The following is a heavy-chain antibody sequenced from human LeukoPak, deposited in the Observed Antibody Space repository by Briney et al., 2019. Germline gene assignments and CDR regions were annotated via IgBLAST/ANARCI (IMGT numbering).Heavy chain of an antibody. Sequence: ASVKVSCKTSGYTFTSYYIHWVRQAPGQGLEWMGWIDPNSGGTNYAQKFQGRVTMTRDTSISTAYMELSRLTSADTAVYRCATPSSSSWYGFDPWGQGTLVTVSS. J-gene: IGHJ5*02. V-gene: IGHV1-2*02. D-gene: IGHD6-13*01. CDR1: GYTFTSYY. CDR2: IDPNSGGT. CDR3: ATPSSSSWYGFDP.